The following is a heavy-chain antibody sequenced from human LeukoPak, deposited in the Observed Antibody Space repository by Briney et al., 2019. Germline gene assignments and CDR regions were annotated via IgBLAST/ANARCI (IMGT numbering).Heavy chain of an antibody. V-gene: IGHV1-2*02. CDR3: ARVPQYDLLLPFDY. CDR2: INPYSGGT. Sequence: ASVKVSCKASGYSFTDYYMHWVRQAPGQGLEWMGWINPYSGGTNYAQKFQGRVIMARDTSISTAYMELSRLTSDDSAVYYCARVPQYDLLLPFDYWGQGTLVTVPS. J-gene: IGHJ4*02. CDR1: GYSFTDYY. D-gene: IGHD2/OR15-2a*01.